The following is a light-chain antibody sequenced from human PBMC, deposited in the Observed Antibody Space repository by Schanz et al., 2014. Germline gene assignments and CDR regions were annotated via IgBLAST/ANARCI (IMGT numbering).Light chain of an antibody. V-gene: IGKV3-20*01. J-gene: IGKJ1*01. CDR1: QSVSRY. CDR2: DAS. Sequence: EIVLTQSPATLSLSPGERATLSCRASQSVSRYLAWYQQKPGQAPRLLIYDASKRATGIPPRFSGTGSGTDFTLTISRLEPEDFAVYYCQQYGSSPATFGQGTKVEIK. CDR3: QQYGSSPAT.